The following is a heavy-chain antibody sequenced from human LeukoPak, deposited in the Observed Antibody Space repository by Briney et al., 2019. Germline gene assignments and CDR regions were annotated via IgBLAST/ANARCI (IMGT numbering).Heavy chain of an antibody. CDR2: ISYDGSNK. J-gene: IGHJ4*02. D-gene: IGHD3-16*02. CDR1: GFTFSSYA. CDR3: ARDPLGSRPGFDY. Sequence: GGPLRLSCAASGFTFSSYAMHWARQAPARGLGWVAVISYDGSNKYYADSVKGRFTISRDNSKNTLYLQMNSLRAEGTAVYYCARDPLGSRPGFDYWGEGTLVTVSS. V-gene: IGHV3-30*04.